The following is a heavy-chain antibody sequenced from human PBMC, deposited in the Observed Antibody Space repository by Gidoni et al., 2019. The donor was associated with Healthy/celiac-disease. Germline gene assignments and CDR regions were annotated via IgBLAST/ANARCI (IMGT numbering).Heavy chain of an antibody. CDR3: TTEGDDYVWGSYRHPSH. J-gene: IGHJ4*02. CDR1: GFTSSNAW. V-gene: IGHV3-15*01. D-gene: IGHD3-16*02. CDR2: IKSKTDGGTT. Sequence: EVQLVESGGGLVKPGGSLRLSCAASGFTSSNAWMSWVRQAPGKGLEWVGRIKSKTDGGTTDYAAPRKDRFTISRDDSKNTLYLQMNSLKTEDTAVYYCTTEGDDYVWGSYRHPSHWGQGTLVTVSS.